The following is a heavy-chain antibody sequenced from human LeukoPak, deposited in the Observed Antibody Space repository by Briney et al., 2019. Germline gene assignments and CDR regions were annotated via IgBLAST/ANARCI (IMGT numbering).Heavy chain of an antibody. CDR3: ARLDSSGYYLNY. CDR1: GGSISSSSYY. J-gene: IGHJ4*02. D-gene: IGHD3-22*01. CDR2: IYYSGST. V-gene: IGHV4-39*01. Sequence: PSETLSLTCTVSGGSISSSSYYWGWIRQPPGEGLEWIGSIYYSGSTYYNPSLKSRVTISVDTSKNQFSLKLSSVTAADTAVYYCARLDSSGYYLNYWGQGTLVTVSS.